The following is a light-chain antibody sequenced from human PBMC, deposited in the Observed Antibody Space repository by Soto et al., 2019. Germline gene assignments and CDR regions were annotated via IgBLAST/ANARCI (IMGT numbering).Light chain of an antibody. CDR2: GAS. CDR3: PQYGSSPWT. Sequence: EIVLTQSPGTLSLSPGERATLSCRASQSVSSSYLAWYQQKPGQAPRLLIYGASSRATGIPDRFSGSGSGTDFTLPLSRLEPEDFAVYYCPQYGSSPWTFGQGTKVEIK. V-gene: IGKV3-20*01. CDR1: QSVSSSY. J-gene: IGKJ1*01.